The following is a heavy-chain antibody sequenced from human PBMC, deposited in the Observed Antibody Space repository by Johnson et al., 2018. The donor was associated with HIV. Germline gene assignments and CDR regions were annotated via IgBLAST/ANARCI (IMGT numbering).Heavy chain of an antibody. D-gene: IGHD7-27*01. CDR2: ISNSGSTI. V-gene: IGHV3-11*04. Sequence: QEQLLESGGGLVKPGGSLRLSCAASGFTFSDYYMSWIRQAPAKGLEWISYISNSGSTIYSADSVKGRFTISRDNAKNLLYLQMDSLRAEDTAVYYCARDSPLGRGLDIWGRGTVVTVSS. J-gene: IGHJ3*02. CDR3: ARDSPLGRGLDI. CDR1: GFTFSDYY.